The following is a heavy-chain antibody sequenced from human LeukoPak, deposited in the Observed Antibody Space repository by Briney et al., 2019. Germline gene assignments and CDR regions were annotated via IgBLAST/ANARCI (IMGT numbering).Heavy chain of an antibody. V-gene: IGHV3-23*01. CDR3: AKAPSHYDSSGYYYFDY. J-gene: IGHJ4*02. D-gene: IGHD3-22*01. CDR2: ISGSGGST. CDR1: GFTFSSYA. Sequence: GESLRLSCAASGFTFSSYAMSWVRQAPGKGLEWVSAISGSGGSTYYADSVKGRFTISRDNSKNTLYLQMNSLRAEDTAVYYCAKAPSHYDSSGYYYFDYWGQGTLVTVSS.